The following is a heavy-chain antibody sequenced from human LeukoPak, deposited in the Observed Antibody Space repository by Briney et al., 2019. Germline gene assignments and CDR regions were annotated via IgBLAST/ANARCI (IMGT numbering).Heavy chain of an antibody. CDR1: GYNFTSYW. CDR3: ARPGGYRGYDPLDAFDI. Sequence: GGSLQISCKGSGYNFTSYWIGWGRPVPGKGLEWMGIIYPGESDTRYSPSCQGQVTISADKSISTAYLQWSSLKASDTAMYYCARPGGYRGYDPLDAFDIWGQGTMVTVSS. J-gene: IGHJ3*02. D-gene: IGHD5-12*01. CDR2: IYPGESDT. V-gene: IGHV5-51*01.